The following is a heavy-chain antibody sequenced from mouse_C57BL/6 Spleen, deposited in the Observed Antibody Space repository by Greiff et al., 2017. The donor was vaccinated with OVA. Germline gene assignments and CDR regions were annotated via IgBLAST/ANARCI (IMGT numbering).Heavy chain of an antibody. V-gene: IGHV1-59*01. CDR1: GYTFTSYW. CDR3: ARREDGSRYAMDY. J-gene: IGHJ4*01. D-gene: IGHD1-1*01. CDR2: IDPSDSYT. Sequence: QVQLQQPGAELVRPGTSVKLSCKASGYTFTSYWMHWVKQRPGQGLEWIGVIDPSDSYTNYNQKFKGKATLTVDTSSSTAYMQLSSLTSEDSAVYYCARREDGSRYAMDYWGQGTSVTVSS.